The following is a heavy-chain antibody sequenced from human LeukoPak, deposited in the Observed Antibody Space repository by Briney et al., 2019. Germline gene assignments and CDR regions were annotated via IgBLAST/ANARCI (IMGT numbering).Heavy chain of an antibody. J-gene: IGHJ4*02. CDR1: DGSISSPNYF. V-gene: IGHV4-39*01. CDR2: IYYTGST. D-gene: IGHD3-22*01. CDR3: TRRLYDNTNYHIDY. Sequence: PSETLSLTCAVSDGSISSPNYFWGWIRQPPGKDLEGIGSIYYTGSTYYNPSLKSRVSISVDTSKNQFSLKLSSVTAADTAIYYCTRRLYDNTNYHIDYWGQGALVTVSS.